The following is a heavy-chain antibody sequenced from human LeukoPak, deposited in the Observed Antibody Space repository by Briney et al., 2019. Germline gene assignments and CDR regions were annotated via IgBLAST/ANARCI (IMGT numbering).Heavy chain of an antibody. J-gene: IGHJ4*02. Sequence: SETLSLTCAVYGGSFSGYYWSWIRQPPGKGLEWIGEINHSGSTNYNPSLKSRVTISEDTSKNQFSLKLSSVTAADTAVYYCARSYGEYDYWGQGTLVTVSS. CDR1: GGSFSGYY. D-gene: IGHD4-17*01. CDR3: ARSYGEYDY. V-gene: IGHV4-34*01. CDR2: INHSGST.